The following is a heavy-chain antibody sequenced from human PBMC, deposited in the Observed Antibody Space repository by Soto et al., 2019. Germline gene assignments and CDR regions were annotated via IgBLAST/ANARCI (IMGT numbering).Heavy chain of an antibody. Sequence: GGSLRLSCAASGFTFSSYSMNWVRQAPGKGLEWVSSISSSSSYIYYADSVKGRFTISRDNAKNSLYLQMNSLRAEDTAVYYCARVGGLAAAGTVYYYGMDVWGQGTTVTVS. CDR1: GFTFSSYS. CDR2: ISSSSSYI. V-gene: IGHV3-21*01. J-gene: IGHJ6*02. CDR3: ARVGGLAAAGTVYYYGMDV. D-gene: IGHD6-13*01.